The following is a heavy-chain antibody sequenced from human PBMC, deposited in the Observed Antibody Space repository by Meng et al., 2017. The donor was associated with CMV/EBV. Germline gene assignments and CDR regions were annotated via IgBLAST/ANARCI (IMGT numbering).Heavy chain of an antibody. V-gene: IGHV3-23*01. CDR1: GFTFSSYW. D-gene: IGHD3-9*01. CDR3: AKERKAYYDILTADYGMDV. J-gene: IGHJ6*02. CDR2: ISGSGGST. Sequence: GGSLRLSCAASGFTFSSYWMSWVRQAPGKGLEWVSAISGSGGSTYYADSVKGRFTISRDNSKNTLYLQMNSLRAEDTAVYYCAKERKAYYDILTADYGMDVWGQGTTVTVSS.